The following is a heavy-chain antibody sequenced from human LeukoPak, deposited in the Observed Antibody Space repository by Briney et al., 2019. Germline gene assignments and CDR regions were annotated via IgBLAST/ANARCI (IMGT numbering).Heavy chain of an antibody. CDR1: GFTFSSYW. V-gene: IGHV3-7*03. D-gene: IGHD4-17*01. Sequence: PGGSLRLSCAASGFTFSSYWMSWVRQAPGKGLEWGANIKQDGSEKYYVDSVKGRFTISRDNAKNSLYLQMNSLRAEDTAVYYCARGWYGDYGHDAFDIWGQGTMVTVSS. CDR3: ARGWYGDYGHDAFDI. CDR2: IKQDGSEK. J-gene: IGHJ3*02.